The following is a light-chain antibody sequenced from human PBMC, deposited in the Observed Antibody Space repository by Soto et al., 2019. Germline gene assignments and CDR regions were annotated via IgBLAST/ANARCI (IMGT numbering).Light chain of an antibody. CDR2: DAS. CDR1: QSVSSY. V-gene: IGKV3-11*01. Sequence: EIVLTQSPATLSLSPVEIAAPSFRASQSVSSYLAWYQQKPGQAPRLLIYDASNRATGIPARFSGSGSGTDFTLTISSLEPEDFAVYYCQQRSNWPPLTFGGGTKVDIK. CDR3: QQRSNWPPLT. J-gene: IGKJ4*01.